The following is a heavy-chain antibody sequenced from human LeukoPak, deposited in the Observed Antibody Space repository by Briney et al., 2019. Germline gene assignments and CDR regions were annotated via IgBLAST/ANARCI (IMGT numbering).Heavy chain of an antibody. J-gene: IGHJ6*02. Sequence: GGSLRLSCAASGFTFNTYAMHWVRPAPGKGLEWVALISYDGNKEHYADFVKGRFTISRVNAKNTLYLQMNSLRAEDTAMYYCAKYPSSLYGDFYYYGLDVWGQGTTVTVSS. V-gene: IGHV3-30*18. CDR1: GFTFNTYA. CDR2: ISYDGNKE. CDR3: AKYPSSLYGDFYYYGLDV. D-gene: IGHD3-3*01.